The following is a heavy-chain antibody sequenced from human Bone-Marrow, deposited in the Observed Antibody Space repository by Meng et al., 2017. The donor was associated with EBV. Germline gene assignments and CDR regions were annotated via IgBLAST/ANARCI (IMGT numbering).Heavy chain of an antibody. CDR1: GISAYW. J-gene: IGHJ4*02. CDR2: INEDGSVI. CDR3: AKDCFGARDY. V-gene: IGHV3-74*01. Sequence: GQVRGAGGGLVQPGGSLSSSCVGSGISAYWMHWVRQVPGKGLVWVSRINEDGSVINYADSVKGRFTISRDNAKNTVSLQMNSLRAEDTAVYYCAKDCFGARDYWGQGTLVTVSS. D-gene: IGHD1-26*01.